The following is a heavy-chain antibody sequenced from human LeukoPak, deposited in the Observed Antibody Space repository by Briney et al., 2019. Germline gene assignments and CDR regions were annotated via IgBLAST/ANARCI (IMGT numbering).Heavy chain of an antibody. Sequence: ASVKVSCKASGYTLTRYGIIWVRQAPAQGLEGMGWISAYNGNTNYAQKLQGRVTITTDTSTSTAYMELRSLRSDDTAVYYCARLGPSDAFDIWGQGTMVTVSS. J-gene: IGHJ3*02. CDR1: GYTLTRYG. CDR3: ARLGPSDAFDI. V-gene: IGHV1-18*01. CDR2: ISAYNGNT.